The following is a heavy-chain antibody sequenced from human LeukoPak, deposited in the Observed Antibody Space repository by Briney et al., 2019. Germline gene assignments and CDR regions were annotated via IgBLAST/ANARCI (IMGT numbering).Heavy chain of an antibody. V-gene: IGHV4-39*07. CDR3: ARAYGSGSYFDY. D-gene: IGHD3-10*01. CDR1: GGSISSSSYY. Sequence: SETLSLTCTVSGGSISSSSYYWGWIRQPPGEGLEWIGSIYYSGSTYYNPSLKSRVTISVDTSKNQFSLKLSSVTAADTAVYYCARAYGSGSYFDYWGQGTLVTVSS. CDR2: IYYSGST. J-gene: IGHJ4*02.